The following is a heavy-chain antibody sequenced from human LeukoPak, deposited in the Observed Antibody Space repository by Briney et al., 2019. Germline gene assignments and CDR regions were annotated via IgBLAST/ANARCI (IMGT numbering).Heavy chain of an antibody. V-gene: IGHV1-46*01. CDR2: INPSGGST. D-gene: IGHD2-2*01. CDR3: ARDFPSRIVVVPAATNWFDP. CDR1: GYTFTSYY. Sequence: GALVKVSCKASGYTFTSYYMHWVRQAPGQGLEWMGIINPSGGSTSYAQKFQGRVTMTRDTSTSTVYMELSSLRSEDTAVYYCARDFPSRIVVVPAATNWFDPWGQGTLVTVSS. J-gene: IGHJ5*02.